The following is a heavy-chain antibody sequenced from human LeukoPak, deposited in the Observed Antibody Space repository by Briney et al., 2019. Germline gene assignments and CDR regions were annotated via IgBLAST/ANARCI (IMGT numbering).Heavy chain of an antibody. CDR2: ISGSGGST. Sequence: GALRLSCAASGFTFSSYAMSWVRQAPGKGLEWVSAISGSGGSTYYADSVKGRFTISRDNSKNTLYLQMNSLRAEDTAVYYCAKDSNSIRGYYYYYMDVWGKGTTVTVSS. CDR3: AKDSNSIRGYYYYYMDV. J-gene: IGHJ6*03. D-gene: IGHD4-11*01. CDR1: GFTFSSYA. V-gene: IGHV3-23*01.